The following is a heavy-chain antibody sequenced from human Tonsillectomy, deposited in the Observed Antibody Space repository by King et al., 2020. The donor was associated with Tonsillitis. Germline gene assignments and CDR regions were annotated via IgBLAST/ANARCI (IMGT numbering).Heavy chain of an antibody. J-gene: IGHJ4*02. CDR1: GFPFADSA. V-gene: IGHV3-49*04. D-gene: IGHD3-10*01. CDR3: SNVDGYGQSFDY. Sequence: VQLVESGGGLVQPGRSLRLSCTGSGFPFADSAMSWVRRAPGKGLEWVGFVRSKNFGGTTDYAASVNGRFTISRDDSKSIAYLQMDSLKTEDKAVYYCSNVDGYGQSFDYWGQGTLVTVSS. CDR2: VRSKNFGGTT.